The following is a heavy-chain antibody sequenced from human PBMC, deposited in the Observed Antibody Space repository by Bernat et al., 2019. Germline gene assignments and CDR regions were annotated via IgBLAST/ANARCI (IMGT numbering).Heavy chain of an antibody. J-gene: IGHJ4*02. V-gene: IGHV3-30*18. D-gene: IGHD2-21*02. CDR1: GFTFSNAW. CDR2: ISYDGSNK. Sequence: VQLVESGGGLVKPGGSLRLSCAASGFTFSNAWMNWVRQAPGKGLEWVAVISYDGSNKYYADSVKGRFTISRDNSKNTLFLQMNSLRAEDTALYYCAKDRRVVTGVGRQNFDHWGQGSLVTVSS. CDR3: AKDRRVVTGVGRQNFDH.